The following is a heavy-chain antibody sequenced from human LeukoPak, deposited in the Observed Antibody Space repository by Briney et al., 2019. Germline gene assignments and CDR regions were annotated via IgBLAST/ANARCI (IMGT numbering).Heavy chain of an antibody. J-gene: IGHJ4*02. CDR2: ISSSSSYI. V-gene: IGHV3-21*01. Sequence: GGSLRLSCAASGFTFSSYSMNWVRQAPGKGLEWVSSISSSSSYIYYADSVKGRFTISRDNAKNSLYLQMNSQRAEDTAVYYCAREPSDYDYVWGSYRSPNDYWGQGTLVTVSS. D-gene: IGHD3-16*02. CDR1: GFTFSSYS. CDR3: AREPSDYDYVWGSYRSPNDY.